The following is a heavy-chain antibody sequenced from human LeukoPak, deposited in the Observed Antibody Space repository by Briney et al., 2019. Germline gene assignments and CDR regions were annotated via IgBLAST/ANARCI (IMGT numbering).Heavy chain of an antibody. CDR2: ICSSGSTI. D-gene: IGHD5-18*01. CDR3: ASSIQLWPPFYYGMDV. J-gene: IGHJ6*02. CDR1: GFTFSDYY. Sequence: GGSLRLSCAASGFTFSDYYMSWVRQAPGKGLEWVSYICSSGSTIYYADSVKGRFTISRDNAKNSLYLQMNSLRAEDTAVYYCASSIQLWPPFYYGMDVWGQGTTVTVSS. V-gene: IGHV3-11*01.